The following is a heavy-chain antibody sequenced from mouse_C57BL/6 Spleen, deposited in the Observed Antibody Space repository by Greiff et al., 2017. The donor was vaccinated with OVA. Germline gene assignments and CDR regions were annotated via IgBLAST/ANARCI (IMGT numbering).Heavy chain of an antibody. CDR2: ISDGGSYT. V-gene: IGHV5-4*01. CDR3: ARDHYYGSSYGFDV. CDR1: GFTFSSYA. Sequence: EVQGVESGGGLVKPGGSLKLSCAASGFTFSSYAMSWVRQTPEKRLEWVATISDGGSYTYYPDNVKGRFTISRDNAKNNLYLQMSHLKSEDTAMYYCARDHYYGSSYGFDVWGTGTTVTVSS. J-gene: IGHJ1*03. D-gene: IGHD1-1*01.